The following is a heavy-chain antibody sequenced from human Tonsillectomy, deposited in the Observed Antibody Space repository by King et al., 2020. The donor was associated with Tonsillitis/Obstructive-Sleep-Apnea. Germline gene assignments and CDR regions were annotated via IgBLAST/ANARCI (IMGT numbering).Heavy chain of an antibody. V-gene: IGHV3-15*01. J-gene: IGHJ4*02. Sequence: VQLVESGGGLVKPGGSLRLSCAASGFTFSNAWMSWVRQAPGKGLEWVGRIKSKTDGGTTDYAAPVKGRFTISRDDSKNMLYLQMSSLKTEDTAVYYCATLWCRGVLCDYWGQGTLVTVSS. CDR3: ATLWCRGVLCDY. CDR1: GFTFSNAW. CDR2: IKSKTDGGTT. D-gene: IGHD4/OR15-4a*01.